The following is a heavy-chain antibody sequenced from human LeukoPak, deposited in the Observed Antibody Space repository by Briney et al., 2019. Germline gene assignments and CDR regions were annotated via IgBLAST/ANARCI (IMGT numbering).Heavy chain of an antibody. CDR3: ARGISAYAPMELWRHYYYYYMDV. D-gene: IGHD5-12*01. CDR1: GGSITGSNNY. V-gene: IGHV4-39*01. CDR2: VYYTGST. Sequence: SETLSLTCTVSGGSITGSNNYWAWIRQPPGRGLEWIGSVYYTGSTYYSPSLKSRVSMSVDTSKNQFSLTLSSVTAADTALYYCARGISAYAPMELWRHYYYYYMDVWGRGTTVTISS. J-gene: IGHJ6*03.